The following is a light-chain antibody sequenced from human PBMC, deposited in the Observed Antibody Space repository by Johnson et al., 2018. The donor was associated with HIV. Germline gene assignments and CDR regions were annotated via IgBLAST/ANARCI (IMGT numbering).Light chain of an antibody. CDR3: GTWDSSLSTGF. J-gene: IGLJ1*01. V-gene: IGLV1-51*01. Sequence: QSVLTQSPSVSAAPGQKVTISCSGSSSNIGNNYVSWYQQLPGTAPKLLIYDNNKRPSGIPDRFSGSKSGTSATLGITGLQTGDEADYYCGTWDSSLSTGFFGTGTKVPFL. CDR2: DNN. CDR1: SSNIGNNY.